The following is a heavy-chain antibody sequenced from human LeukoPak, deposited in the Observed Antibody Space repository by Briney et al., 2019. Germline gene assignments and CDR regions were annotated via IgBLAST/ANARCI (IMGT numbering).Heavy chain of an antibody. J-gene: IGHJ3*02. Sequence: GGSLRLSCAVSGFTFNNYAMSWVRQAPGKGLEWVSGISGSGGSTYYADSVKGRFTISRDNSKNTLYLQMNSLTAEDTAVYYCARDRAYAFDIWGQGTMVTVSS. CDR1: GFTFNNYA. CDR2: ISGSGGST. V-gene: IGHV3-23*01. CDR3: ARDRAYAFDI.